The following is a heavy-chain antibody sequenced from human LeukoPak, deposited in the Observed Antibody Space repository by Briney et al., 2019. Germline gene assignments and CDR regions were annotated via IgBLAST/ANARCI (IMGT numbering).Heavy chain of an antibody. CDR1: GGSISSNNW. CDR2: IYYSGST. Sequence: SETLSLTCAVSGGSISSNNWWSWVRQPPGKGLEWIGSIYYSGSTYYNPSLKSRVTISVDTSKNQFSLKLSSVTAADTAVYYCARTYYDFWSGLDREYYFDYWGQGTLVTVSS. V-gene: IGHV4-39*01. D-gene: IGHD3-3*01. J-gene: IGHJ4*02. CDR3: ARTYYDFWSGLDREYYFDY.